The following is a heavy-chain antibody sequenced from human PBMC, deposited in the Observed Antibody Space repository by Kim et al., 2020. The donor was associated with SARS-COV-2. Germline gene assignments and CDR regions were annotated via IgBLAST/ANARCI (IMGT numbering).Heavy chain of an antibody. Sequence: SETLSLTCAVYGGSFSGYYWSWIRQPPGKGLEWIGEINHSGSTNYNPSLKSRVTISVDTSKNQFSLKLSSVTAADTAVYYCARGGERGATGGFVYWGQGTLVTVSS. CDR3: ARGGERGATGGFVY. CDR2: INHSGST. CDR1: GGSFSGYY. J-gene: IGHJ4*02. D-gene: IGHD1-26*01. V-gene: IGHV4-34*01.